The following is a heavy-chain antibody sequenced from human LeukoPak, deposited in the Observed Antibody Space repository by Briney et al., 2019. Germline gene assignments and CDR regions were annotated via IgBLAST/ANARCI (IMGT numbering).Heavy chain of an antibody. CDR3: ARDLVDIVATTFDY. CDR1: GYTLTVYY. D-gene: IGHD5-12*01. J-gene: IGHJ4*02. V-gene: IGHV1-2*02. Sequence: ASVKVSCKASGYTLTVYYMHWVRHAPGQGLEWMGWINPNSGGTNYAQKFQGRVTMTRDTSISTAYMELSRLRSDDTAVNYSARDLVDIVATTFDYWGQGTLVTVSS. CDR2: INPNSGGT.